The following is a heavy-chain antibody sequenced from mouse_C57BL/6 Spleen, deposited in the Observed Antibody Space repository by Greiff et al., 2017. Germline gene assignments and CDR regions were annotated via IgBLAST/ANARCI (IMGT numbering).Heavy chain of an antibody. CDR2: IDPETGGT. CDR1: GYTFTDYE. J-gene: IGHJ2*01. Sequence: QVQLQQSGAELVRPGASVTLSCKASGYTFTDYEMHWVKQTPVHGLEWIGAIDPETGGTVYNQKFKGKAILTADKSSSAADMELRSLTSEDSAVYYCTRREDDWSQGTTLTVSS. CDR3: TRREDD. V-gene: IGHV1-15*01.